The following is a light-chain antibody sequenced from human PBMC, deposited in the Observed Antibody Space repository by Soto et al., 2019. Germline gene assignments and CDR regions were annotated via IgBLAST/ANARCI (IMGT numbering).Light chain of an antibody. CDR1: QSVPTNY. J-gene: IGKJ1*01. CDR3: QQYGSSKT. Sequence: EIVLTQSPGTLSLSPGERATLSCRASQSVPTNYLAWYQQKPGQAPRLLIYGASSRATGIPDRFSGSGSGTDFTLTISRLEPEDFAVYYCQQYGSSKTLGQGTKVEIK. V-gene: IGKV3-20*01. CDR2: GAS.